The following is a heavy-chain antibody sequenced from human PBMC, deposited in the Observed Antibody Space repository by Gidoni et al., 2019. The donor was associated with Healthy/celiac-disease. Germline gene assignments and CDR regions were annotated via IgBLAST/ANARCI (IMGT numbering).Heavy chain of an antibody. CDR2: ISWNSGSI. CDR1: GFTFDDYA. CDR3: AKDLDYGAYGSRFTGYGMDV. D-gene: IGHD4-17*01. V-gene: IGHV3-9*01. Sequence: EVQLVESGGGLVQPGRSLRLSCAASGFTFDDYAMHWVRQAPGKGLEWVSGISWNSGSIGYADSVKGRFTISRDNAKNSLYLQMNSLRAEDTALYYCAKDLDYGAYGSRFTGYGMDVWGQGTTVTVSS. J-gene: IGHJ6*02.